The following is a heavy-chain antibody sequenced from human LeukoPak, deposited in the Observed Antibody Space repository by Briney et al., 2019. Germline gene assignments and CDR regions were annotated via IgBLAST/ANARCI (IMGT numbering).Heavy chain of an antibody. J-gene: IGHJ4*02. V-gene: IGHV3-48*03. CDR3: AREDIRLDYFDY. Sequence: GSLRLSCAASGFTFSSDEMNWVRQAPGRGLEWVSYISGSGVTMYYADSVKGRFTISRDDAKNSLYLQMISLRAEDTAVYYCAREDIRLDYFDYWGQGTLVTVSS. CDR1: GFTFSSDE. CDR2: ISGSGVTM. D-gene: IGHD6-19*01.